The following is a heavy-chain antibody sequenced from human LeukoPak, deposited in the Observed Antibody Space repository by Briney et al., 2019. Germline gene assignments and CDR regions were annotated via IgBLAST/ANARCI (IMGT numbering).Heavy chain of an antibody. V-gene: IGHV3-48*03. CDR2: ISSSGSTI. J-gene: IGHJ5*02. Sequence: GGSLRLSCAASGFTFSSYEMTWVRQAPGKGLEWVSYISSSGSTIYYADSVKDRFTISRDNAKNSLYLQMNSLRAEDTAVYYCARGRPRLTQDNWFDPWGQGTLVTVSS. CDR1: GFTFSSYE. D-gene: IGHD2-21*02. CDR3: ARGRPRLTQDNWFDP.